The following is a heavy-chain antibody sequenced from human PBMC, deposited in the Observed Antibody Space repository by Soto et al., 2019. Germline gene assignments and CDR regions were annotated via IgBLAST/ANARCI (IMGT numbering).Heavy chain of an antibody. V-gene: IGHV3-23*01. J-gene: IGHJ4*02. Sequence: GSLRLSCAVSGFTFSSYGMSWVRQAPGKGLEWVSAISGSGGSTYYADSVKGRFTISRDNSKNTLYLQMSSLRADDTAVFYCARAGRYGDYGLRDWGQGTLVTVSS. CDR3: ARAGRYGDYGLRD. CDR1: GFTFSSYG. CDR2: ISGSGGST. D-gene: IGHD4-17*01.